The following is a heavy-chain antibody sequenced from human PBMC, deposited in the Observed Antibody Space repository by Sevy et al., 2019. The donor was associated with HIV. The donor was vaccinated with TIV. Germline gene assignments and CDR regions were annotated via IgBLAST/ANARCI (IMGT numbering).Heavy chain of an antibody. Sequence: SETLSLTCAVYGGSFSGYYWSWIRQPPGKGLEWIGEINHSGSTNYNPSLKSRVTISVDTSKNQFSLKLSSVTAADTAVYYCARGLPLWSGHQGGTFDYWGQGTLVTVSS. J-gene: IGHJ4*02. V-gene: IGHV4-34*01. CDR1: GGSFSGYY. CDR3: ARGLPLWSGHQGGTFDY. D-gene: IGHD3-10*01. CDR2: INHSGST.